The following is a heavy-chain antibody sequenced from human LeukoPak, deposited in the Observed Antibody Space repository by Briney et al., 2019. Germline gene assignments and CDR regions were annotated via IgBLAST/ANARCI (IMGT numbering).Heavy chain of an antibody. CDR3: ARDITTMVRGVSPNWFDP. CDR1: GGTFSSYA. V-gene: IGHV1-2*02. Sequence: ASVKVSCKASGGTFSSYAISWVRQAPGQGLEWMGWINPNSGGTNYAQKFQGRVTMTRDTSISTAYMELSRLRSDDTAVYYCARDITTMVRGVSPNWFDPWGQGTLVTVSS. CDR2: INPNSGGT. J-gene: IGHJ5*02. D-gene: IGHD3-10*01.